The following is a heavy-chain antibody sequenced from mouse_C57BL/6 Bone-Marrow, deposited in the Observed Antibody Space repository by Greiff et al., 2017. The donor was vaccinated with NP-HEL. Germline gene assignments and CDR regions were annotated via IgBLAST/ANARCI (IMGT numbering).Heavy chain of an antibody. V-gene: IGHV1-64*01. D-gene: IGHD2-1*01. J-gene: IGHJ3*01. CDR3: ARNYGNYVGTWFAY. CDR1: GYTFTSYW. CDR2: IHPNSGST. Sequence: QVQLQQPGAELVKPGASVKLSCKASGYTFTSYWVHWVKQRPGQGLEWIGMIHPNSGSTNYNEKFKSKATLTVDKSSSTAYMQLSSLTSEDSAVYYCARNYGNYVGTWFAYWGQGTLVTVSA.